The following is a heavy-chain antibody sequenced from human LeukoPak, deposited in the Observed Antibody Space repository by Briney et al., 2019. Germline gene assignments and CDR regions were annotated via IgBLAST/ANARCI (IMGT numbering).Heavy chain of an antibody. J-gene: IGHJ4*02. V-gene: IGHV4-39*01. CDR3: ARLGLVVVAATGFY. CDR2: IYYSGST. Sequence: SETLSLTCTVSGGSISSSSYYWGWIRQPPGKGPEWIGSIYYSGSTYYNPSLKSRVTISVDTSKNQFSLKLSSVTAADTAVYYCARLGLVVVAATGFYWGQETLVTVSS. CDR1: GGSISSSSYY. D-gene: IGHD2-15*01.